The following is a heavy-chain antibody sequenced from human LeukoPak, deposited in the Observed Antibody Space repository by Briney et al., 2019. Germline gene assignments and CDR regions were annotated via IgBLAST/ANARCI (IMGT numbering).Heavy chain of an antibody. J-gene: IGHJ4*02. CDR2: IYYSGST. V-gene: IGHV4-39*01. CDR3: ARHTIRGYDVSTFDY. Sequence: SETLSLTCTISGGSISSSSYYWGWIRQPPGKGLEWIGSIYYSGSTYYNPSLKSRVTISVDTSKNQFSLKLSSVTAADTAVYYCARHTIRGYDVSTFDYWGQGTLVTVSS. CDR1: GGSISSSSYY. D-gene: IGHD5-12*01.